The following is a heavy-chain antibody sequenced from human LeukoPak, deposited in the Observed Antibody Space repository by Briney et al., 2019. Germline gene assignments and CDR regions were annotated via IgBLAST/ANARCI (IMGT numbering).Heavy chain of an antibody. CDR3: ARRRGNRFLEWPYYFDY. CDR2: IYYSGST. J-gene: IGHJ4*02. Sequence: SETLSLTCTVSGGSISSSSYYWGWIRQPPGKGLGWIGSIYYSGSTYYNPSLKSRVTISVDTSKNQFSLKLSSVTAADTAVYYCARRRGNRFLEWPYYFDYWGQGTLVTVSS. D-gene: IGHD3-3*01. CDR1: GGSISSSSYY. V-gene: IGHV4-39*01.